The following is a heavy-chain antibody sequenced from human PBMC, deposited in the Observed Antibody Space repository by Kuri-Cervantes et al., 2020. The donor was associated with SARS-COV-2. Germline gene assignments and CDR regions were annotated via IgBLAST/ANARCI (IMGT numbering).Heavy chain of an antibody. Sequence: GESLKISCAASGFTFSDYYMSWIRQAPGKGLEWVSYISDFGSTIDYADSVKGRFTISRDNAKNSLYLQMNSLRAEDTAVYYCASGPLFYDSSGYSTYYYYYYGMDVWGQGTTVTVSS. CDR1: GFTFSDYY. J-gene: IGHJ6*02. D-gene: IGHD3-22*01. CDR3: ASGPLFYDSSGYSTYYYYYYGMDV. CDR2: ISDFGSTI. V-gene: IGHV3-11*04.